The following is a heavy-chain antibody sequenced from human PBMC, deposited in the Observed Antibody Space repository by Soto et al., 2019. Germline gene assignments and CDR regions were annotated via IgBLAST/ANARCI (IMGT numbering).Heavy chain of an antibody. CDR2: ISGSGGST. D-gene: IGHD3-9*01. CDR1: VFTFISYA. J-gene: IGHJ3*02. CDR3: AKGRLGMDAFDI. Sequence: GWSLRLSCASSVFTFISYAMNWVRQAPGKGLEWVSAISGSGGSTYNADSVKGRFTISRDNSKNTLYLQMNSLRAEDTAVYYCAKGRLGMDAFDIWGQGTMVTVSS. V-gene: IGHV3-23*01.